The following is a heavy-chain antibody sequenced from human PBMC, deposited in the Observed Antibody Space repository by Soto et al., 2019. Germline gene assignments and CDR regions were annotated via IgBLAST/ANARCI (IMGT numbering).Heavy chain of an antibody. V-gene: IGHV4-34*01. D-gene: IGHD3-10*01. Sequence: PSETLSLTCAVYGGSFSGYYWSWIRQPPGKGLEWIGEINHSGSTNYNPSLKSRVTISVDTSKNQFSLKLSSVTAADTAVYYCARVITMVRGVILATRTPGKMDVWGQGTTVT. CDR3: ARVITMVRGVILATRTPGKMDV. J-gene: IGHJ6*02. CDR2: INHSGST. CDR1: GGSFSGYY.